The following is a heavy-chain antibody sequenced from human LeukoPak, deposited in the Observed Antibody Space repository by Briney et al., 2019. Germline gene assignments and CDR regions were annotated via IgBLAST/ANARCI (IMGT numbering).Heavy chain of an antibody. CDR1: GGTFSRYA. CDR2: ITPMFGTA. J-gene: IGHJ4*02. CDR3: ARDAAIHDSGAYYYLW. V-gene: IGHV1-69*01. D-gene: IGHD3-22*01. Sequence: SVKVSCKASGGTFSRYAISWVRQAPGQGLEWMGGITPMFGTANYAQKFQGRVTSADESTRAAYMELKSLKFEDTAVYYCARDAAIHDSGAYYYLWWGQGTLVTVSS.